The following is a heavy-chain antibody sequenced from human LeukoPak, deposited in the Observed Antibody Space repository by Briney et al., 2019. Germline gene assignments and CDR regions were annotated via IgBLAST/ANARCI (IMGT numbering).Heavy chain of an antibody. V-gene: IGHV3-53*04. CDR2: IYPGGTI. D-gene: IGHD6-19*01. Sequence: GSLRLSCAASGFTVSNSYMSWVRQAPGKGLEWVSVIYPGGTIYNADSVKGRFTISRHNSENTLYLQINSLRAEDTAVYYCATTSQWRFESWGQGTLVTVSS. J-gene: IGHJ5*01. CDR3: ATTSQWRFES. CDR1: GFTVSNSY.